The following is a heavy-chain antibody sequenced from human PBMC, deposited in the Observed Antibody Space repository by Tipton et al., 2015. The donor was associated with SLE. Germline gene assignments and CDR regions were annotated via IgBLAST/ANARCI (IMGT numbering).Heavy chain of an antibody. V-gene: IGHV4-59*12. J-gene: IGHJ3*02. D-gene: IGHD6-19*01. Sequence: TLSLTCTVSGGSISSYYWSWIRQPPGKGLEWIGSIYHSGSTNYNPSPKSRVTISVDTSKNQFSLKLRSVTAADTAVYYCARENRGWAPDAFDIWGQGTMVTVSS. CDR1: GGSISSYY. CDR2: IYHSGST. CDR3: ARENRGWAPDAFDI.